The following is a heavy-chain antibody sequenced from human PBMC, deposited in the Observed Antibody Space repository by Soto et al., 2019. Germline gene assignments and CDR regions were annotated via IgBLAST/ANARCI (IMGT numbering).Heavy chain of an antibody. Sequence: QVQLQQWGAGLLKPSETLSLTCAFYGGSFSGYYWSWIRQPPGKGLEWIGEINHSGSTNNNPSLTGRVTISVDTSKNQFSLKLSSVTAADTAVYYCARDPGYSSSWPFDYWGQGTLVTVSS. J-gene: IGHJ4*02. CDR3: ARDPGYSSSWPFDY. D-gene: IGHD6-13*01. CDR1: GGSFSGYY. CDR2: INHSGST. V-gene: IGHV4-34*01.